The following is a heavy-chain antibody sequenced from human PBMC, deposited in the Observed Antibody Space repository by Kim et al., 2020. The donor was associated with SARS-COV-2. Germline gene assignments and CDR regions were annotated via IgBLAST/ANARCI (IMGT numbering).Heavy chain of an antibody. D-gene: IGHD1-26*01. Sequence: ASVKVSCKASGYTFTSYGISWVRQAPGQGLEWMGWISAYNGNTNYAQKLQGRVTMTTDTSTSTAYMELRSLRSDDTAVYYCARANPRYSGSYSRLVGWNYWGQGTLVTVSS. CDR3: ARANPRYSGSYSRLVGWNY. J-gene: IGHJ4*02. V-gene: IGHV1-18*01. CDR2: ISAYNGNT. CDR1: GYTFTSYG.